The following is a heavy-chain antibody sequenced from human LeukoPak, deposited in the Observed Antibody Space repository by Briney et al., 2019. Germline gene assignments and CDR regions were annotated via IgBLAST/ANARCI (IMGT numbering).Heavy chain of an antibody. J-gene: IGHJ3*02. Sequence: KVSCKASGYTFTGYYMHWVRQAPGQGLEWMGGIIPIFGTANYAQKFQGRVTMTTDTSTSTTYMELTSLRSNDTAVYFCARGSADAFDIWGHGTMVTVSS. CDR3: ARGSADAFDI. CDR2: IIPIFGTA. D-gene: IGHD3-10*01. CDR1: GYTFTGYY. V-gene: IGHV1-69*05.